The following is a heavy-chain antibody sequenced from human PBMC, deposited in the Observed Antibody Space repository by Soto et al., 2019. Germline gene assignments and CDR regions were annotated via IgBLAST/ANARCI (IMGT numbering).Heavy chain of an antibody. V-gene: IGHV3-53*01. CDR1: GFTVSSNY. D-gene: IGHD6-19*01. Sequence: GGSLRLSCAASGFTVSSNYMSWVRQAPGKGLEWVSVIYSGGSTYYADSVKGRFTISRDNSKNTLYLQMNSLRAEDTAVYYCEREFRSSGWLNWFDPWGQGTLVTVS. J-gene: IGHJ5*02. CDR2: IYSGGST. CDR3: EREFRSSGWLNWFDP.